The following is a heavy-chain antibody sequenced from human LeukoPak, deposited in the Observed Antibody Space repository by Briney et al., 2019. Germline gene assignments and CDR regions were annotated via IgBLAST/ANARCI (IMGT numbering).Heavy chain of an antibody. Sequence: ASVKVSCKASGYTFTSYYMHWVRQAPAQGLEWMGIINPGGDSTSYAQKFQGRVTMTRDTSTSTDYMEVSSLRSEDTAVYYCARERSASGSHPYDYWGQGTLVTVSS. CDR1: GYTFTSYY. V-gene: IGHV1-46*01. CDR2: INPGGDST. CDR3: ARERSASGSHPYDY. J-gene: IGHJ4*02. D-gene: IGHD3-10*01.